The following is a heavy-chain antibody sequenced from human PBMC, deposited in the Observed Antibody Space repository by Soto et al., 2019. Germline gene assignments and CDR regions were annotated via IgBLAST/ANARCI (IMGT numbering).Heavy chain of an antibody. CDR3: TTDYGWAFDI. Sequence: EVQLVASGGGLVNPGESLRLSCAGSGFTLSNAKMTCVRQAPGKGLEWLGRIKSKTDGGTAYYPAAVKGRFTISRDDSKDTLYLQLNSLKTEDTAVYYCTTDYGWAFDIWGQGTMVTVSS. CDR1: GFTLSNAK. V-gene: IGHV3-15*01. CDR2: IKSKTDGGTA. D-gene: IGHD4-17*01. J-gene: IGHJ3*02.